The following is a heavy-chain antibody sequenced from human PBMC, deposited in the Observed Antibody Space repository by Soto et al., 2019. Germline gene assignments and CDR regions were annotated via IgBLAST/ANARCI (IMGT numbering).Heavy chain of an antibody. CDR2: IYYSGST. Sequence: SETLSLTCTVSGGSISSGGYYWSWIRQHPGKGLEWIGYIYYSGSTYYNPSLKSRVTISVDTSKNQFSLKLSSVTAADTAVYYCARAQFYSGSGNYNNLMFDAWGQGIQVTVSS. V-gene: IGHV4-31*03. CDR1: GGSISSGGYY. J-gene: IGHJ5*02. D-gene: IGHD3-10*01. CDR3: ARAQFYSGSGNYNNLMFDA.